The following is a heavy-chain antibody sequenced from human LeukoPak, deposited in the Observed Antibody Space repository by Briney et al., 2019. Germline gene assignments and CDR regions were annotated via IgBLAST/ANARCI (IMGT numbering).Heavy chain of an antibody. CDR3: ARDTLERRRAGLGD. CDR2: ISSSSSYI. Sequence: GGSLRLSCAASGFTFSSYSMNWVRQAPGKGLEWVSSISSSSSYIYYADSVKGRFTISRDSAKNSLYLQMNSLRAEDTAVYYCARDTLERRRAGLGDWGQGTLVTVSS. D-gene: IGHD1-1*01. V-gene: IGHV3-21*01. J-gene: IGHJ4*02. CDR1: GFTFSSYS.